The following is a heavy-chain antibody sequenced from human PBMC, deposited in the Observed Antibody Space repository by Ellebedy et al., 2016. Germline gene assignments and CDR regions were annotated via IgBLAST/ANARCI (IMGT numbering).Heavy chain of an antibody. V-gene: IGHV4-59*12. CDR2: IYYSGST. CDR3: ARGGASIGP. Sequence: SETLSLXXTVSGGSISSYYWSWIRQPPGKGLEWIGYIYYSGSTYYNPSLKSRVTISVDTSKNQFSLKLSSVTAADTAVYYCARGGASIGPWGQGTLVTVSS. D-gene: IGHD3-3*02. J-gene: IGHJ5*02. CDR1: GGSISSYY.